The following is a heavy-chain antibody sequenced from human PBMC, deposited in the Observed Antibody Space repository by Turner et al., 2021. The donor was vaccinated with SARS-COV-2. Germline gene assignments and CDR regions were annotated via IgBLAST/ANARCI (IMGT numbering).Heavy chain of an antibody. CDR2: IKQDGSEK. J-gene: IGHJ4*02. CDR1: GFTFSSYW. V-gene: IGHV3-7*01. Sequence: EVQLVESGGGLVQPGGSLRLSCAASGFTFSSYWMSWVRQAPGKGLEWVANIKQDGSEKYYVDSVKGRFTISRDNAKNSLYLQMNSLRAEDTAVYYCATGSGSYYFSPTYYFDYWGQGTLVTVSS. CDR3: ATGSGSYYFSPTYYFDY. D-gene: IGHD1-26*01.